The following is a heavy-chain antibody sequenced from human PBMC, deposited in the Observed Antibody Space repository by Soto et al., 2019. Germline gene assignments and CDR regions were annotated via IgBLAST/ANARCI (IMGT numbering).Heavy chain of an antibody. Sequence: QVQLVQSEAEVKEPGSSVQVSCKASGGTFSSYAISWVRQAPGQGLEWMGGIIPIFGTTDYAQKFQVRVTITADQSPTTAYRDLSSLRSEDTAVYYCARMSGQQLVMVPFDYWGQGTLGTGSS. CDR1: GGTFSSYA. D-gene: IGHD6-13*01. J-gene: IGHJ4*02. V-gene: IGHV1-69*01. CDR3: ARMSGQQLVMVPFDY. CDR2: IIPIFGTT.